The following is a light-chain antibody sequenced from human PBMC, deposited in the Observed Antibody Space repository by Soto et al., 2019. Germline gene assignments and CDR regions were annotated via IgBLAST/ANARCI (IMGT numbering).Light chain of an antibody. V-gene: IGLV2-14*03. CDR1: SSDIGGYKF. J-gene: IGLJ3*02. CDR3: SSFSGSTTLLV. Sequence: QSALTQPASVSGSPGQSLTISCTGTSSDIGGYKFVSWYQQHPGKAPKVIIYEVSNRPSGVSSRFSGAKSGNTASLTISGLQAEDEADYYCSSFSGSTTLLVFGGGTKLTVL. CDR2: EVS.